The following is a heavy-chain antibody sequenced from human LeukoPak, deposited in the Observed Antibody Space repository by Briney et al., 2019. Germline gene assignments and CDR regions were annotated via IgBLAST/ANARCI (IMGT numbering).Heavy chain of an antibody. V-gene: IGHV3-74*01. Sequence: GGSLRLSCAASGFTFSSFWMHWVRQAPGKGLVWVSRINSVGSSTSYADSVKGRFTISRDNAKNTLYLQMNSLRAEDTAVYYCAREEYSGSYYFDYWGQGTLVTVSS. D-gene: IGHD1-26*01. CDR1: GFTFSSFW. J-gene: IGHJ4*02. CDR3: AREEYSGSYYFDY. CDR2: INSVGSST.